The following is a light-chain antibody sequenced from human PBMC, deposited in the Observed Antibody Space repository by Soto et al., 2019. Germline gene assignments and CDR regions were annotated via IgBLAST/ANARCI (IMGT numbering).Light chain of an antibody. CDR1: QSVSSN. J-gene: IGKJ5*01. Sequence: EIVMTQSPATLSVSPGERATXXXXASQSVSSNLAWYQHKPGQAPRLLIYGASTRATGIPARFTGSGSGTEFTLTISSLQSEDFAVYYCQQYNSWPITFGQGTRLEIK. CDR3: QQYNSWPIT. CDR2: GAS. V-gene: IGKV3-15*01.